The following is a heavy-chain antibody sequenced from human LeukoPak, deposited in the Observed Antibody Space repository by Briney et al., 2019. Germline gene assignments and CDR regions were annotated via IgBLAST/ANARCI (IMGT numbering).Heavy chain of an antibody. Sequence: PSETLSLTCAVYGGSFSGYYWSWIRQPPGKGLEWIGEINHSGSTNYNPSLKSRVTISVDTSKNQFSLKLSSVTAADTAVYYCASFERSSSGRIGGYWGQGTLVTVSS. D-gene: IGHD6-19*01. V-gene: IGHV4-34*01. J-gene: IGHJ4*02. CDR2: INHSGST. CDR1: GGSFSGYY. CDR3: ASFERSSSGRIGGY.